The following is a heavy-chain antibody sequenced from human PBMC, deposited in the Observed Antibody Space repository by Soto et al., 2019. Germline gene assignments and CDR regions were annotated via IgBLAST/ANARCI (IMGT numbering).Heavy chain of an antibody. V-gene: IGHV4-39*02. J-gene: IGHJ4*02. D-gene: IGHD1-7*01. CDR2: IYYSGLT. Sequence: SETLSLTCTVSGASISGSGYYWGWIRQPPGKGLEWIGNIYYSGLTHYSPSLKSRVTMSVDTSKNHFSLNLSSVTAADTAVYYCAKYRTGTMDTYWGQGTLVTVSS. CDR1: GASISGSGYY. CDR3: AKYRTGTMDTY.